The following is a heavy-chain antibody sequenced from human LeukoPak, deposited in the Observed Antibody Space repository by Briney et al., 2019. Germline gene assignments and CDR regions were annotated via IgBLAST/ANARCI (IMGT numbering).Heavy chain of an antibody. CDR3: ARYYFGFASYGMDV. V-gene: IGHV3-23*01. J-gene: IGHJ6*02. Sequence: GGSLRLSCAASGFTFSSYAMSWVRQAPGKGLEWVSVMSGSGGSTYYADSVKGRFTISRDNAKNSLYLQMNSLRAEDTAVYYCARYYFGFASYGMDVWGQGTTVTVSS. D-gene: IGHD3-3*01. CDR2: MSGSGGST. CDR1: GFTFSSYA.